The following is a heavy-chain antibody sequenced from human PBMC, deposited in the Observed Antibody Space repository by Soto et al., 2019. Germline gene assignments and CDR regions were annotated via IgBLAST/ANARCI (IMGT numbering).Heavy chain of an antibody. CDR1: GGSISSYY. V-gene: IGHV4-59*12. J-gene: IGHJ5*02. Sequence: SETLSLTCTVSGGSISSYYWSWIRQPPGKGLEYIGYIYHSGSINYNPSLRSRVIISIDTSKNQFSLKLSSLTAADTAVYYCAKETFYYDSGTYYNWFDPWGQGTLVTVSS. CDR3: AKETFYYDSGTYYNWFDP. CDR2: IYHSGSI. D-gene: IGHD3-10*01.